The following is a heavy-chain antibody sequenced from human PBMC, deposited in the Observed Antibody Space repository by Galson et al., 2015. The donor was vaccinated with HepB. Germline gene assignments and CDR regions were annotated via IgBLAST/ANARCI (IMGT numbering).Heavy chain of an antibody. CDR2: TSYDGSNK. J-gene: IGHJ6*02. D-gene: IGHD2-21*02. Sequence: SLRPSCAASGFTFSSFGMHWGRQAPGTGLEWVAVTSYDGSNKSYPDSVKRRFTIARGNLKNRLYLQINSLRAEDTAVYYCAKDWAVTASRGPGFYYHYGLDVWGQGTTVTVSS. CDR1: GFTFSSFG. CDR3: AKDWAVTASRGPGFYYHYGLDV. V-gene: IGHV3-30*18.